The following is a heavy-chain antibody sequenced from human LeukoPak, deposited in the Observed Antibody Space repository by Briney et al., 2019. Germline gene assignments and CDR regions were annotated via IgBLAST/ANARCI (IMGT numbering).Heavy chain of an antibody. J-gene: IGHJ4*02. Sequence: SETLSLTCTASGGSISSYYWSWIRQPPGKGLEWIGYIYYSGSTNYNPSLKSRVTISVDTSKNQFSLKLSSVTAADTAVYYCARAGGSIAARLDYWGQGTLVTVSS. V-gene: IGHV4-59*01. CDR1: GGSISSYY. CDR3: ARAGGSIAARLDY. D-gene: IGHD6-6*01. CDR2: IYYSGST.